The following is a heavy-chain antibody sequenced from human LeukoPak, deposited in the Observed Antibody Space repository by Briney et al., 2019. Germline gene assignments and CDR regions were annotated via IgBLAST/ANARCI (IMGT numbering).Heavy chain of an antibody. CDR1: GFPVSNTY. CDR3: SRGTVTAPYY. J-gene: IGHJ4*02. V-gene: IGHV3-53*03. CDR2: IYSGGNT. D-gene: IGHD2-21*02. Sequence: QPGGSLSLFYAASGFPVSNTYMSCVRQPPGKGLEWCLIIYSGGNTSYADSVKGRFIITRDNSKNTLYLQMNRLRPADTAVYYCSRGTVTAPYYWGQGTLVTVSS.